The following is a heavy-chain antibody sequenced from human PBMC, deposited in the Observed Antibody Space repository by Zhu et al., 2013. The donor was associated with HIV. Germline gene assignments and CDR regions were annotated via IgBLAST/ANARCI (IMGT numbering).Heavy chain of an antibody. Sequence: QVQLVQSGAEVKKPGASVKVSCMASGYTFTSYDVNWVRQATGQGLEWLGWMNPNSGNSGYAQKFRGRVTMTRNTSISTAYMELSSLRSEDTAVYYCASLYFDWSPEFYGMDVWGLRGPRVTVSS. D-gene: IGHD3-9*01. CDR2: MNPNSGNS. V-gene: IGHV1-8*01. CDR3: ASLYFDWSPEFYGMDV. CDR1: GYTFTSYD. J-gene: IGHJ6*04.